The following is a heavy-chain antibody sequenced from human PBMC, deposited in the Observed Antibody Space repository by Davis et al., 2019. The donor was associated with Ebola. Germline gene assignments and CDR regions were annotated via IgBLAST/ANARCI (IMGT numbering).Heavy chain of an antibody. Sequence: MPSETLSLTCTVSGGSISSYYWGWIRQPPGKGLEWIGRIYYSGSTYYNPSLKSRVTISVDTSKNQFSLKLSSVIAADTAVDYCARDRRYYDDSSGYYLSYWFDPWGQGTLVTVSS. D-gene: IGHD3-22*01. CDR2: IYYSGST. CDR3: ARDRRYYDDSSGYYLSYWFDP. J-gene: IGHJ5*02. CDR1: GGSISSYY. V-gene: IGHV4-39*07.